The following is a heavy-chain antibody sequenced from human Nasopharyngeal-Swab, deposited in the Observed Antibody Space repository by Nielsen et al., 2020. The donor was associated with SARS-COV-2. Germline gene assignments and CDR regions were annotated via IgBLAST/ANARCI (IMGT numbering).Heavy chain of an antibody. CDR2: VSADGKTQ. CDR3: GGGTCCPSYLDF. J-gene: IGHJ4*02. V-gene: IGHV3-30*02. CDR1: GFTFSSFG. D-gene: IGHD2-15*01. Sequence: GESLKISCAASGFTFSSFGMHWVRQAPGKGLEWVAVVSADGKTQYHADSMKGRFTISRDNSKDTLYLQIDSLRVEDTAVYYCGGGTCCPSYLDFWGQGTLVTVST.